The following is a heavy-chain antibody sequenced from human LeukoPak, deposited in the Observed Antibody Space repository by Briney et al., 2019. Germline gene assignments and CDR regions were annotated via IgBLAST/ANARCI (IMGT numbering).Heavy chain of an antibody. V-gene: IGHV4-59*01. J-gene: IGHJ3*02. CDR1: GGSISSYY. CDR3: ARNIVGATTWFSEADAFD. CDR2: IYYSGST. Sequence: SETLSLTCTVSGGSISSYYWSWIRQPPGKGLEWIGYIYYSGSTNYNPSLKSRVTISVDTSKNQFSLKLSSVTAADTAVYYCARNIVGATTWFSEADAFDMGPRDNGHRLF. D-gene: IGHD1-26*01.